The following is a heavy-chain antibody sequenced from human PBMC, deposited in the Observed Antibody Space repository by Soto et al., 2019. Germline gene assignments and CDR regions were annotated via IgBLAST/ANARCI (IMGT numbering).Heavy chain of an antibody. V-gene: IGHV5-51*01. J-gene: IGHJ6*02. CDR2: IYPGDSDT. CDR3: ARHQTNTYYYYYGMDV. CDR1: GYSFISYW. Sequence: GESLKISCKGSGYSFISYWIGWVREMPGKGLEWMGIIYPGDSDTRYSPSFQGQVTIPADKSISTAYLQWSSLKASDTAMYYCARHQTNTYYYYYGMDVWGQGTTVTAP.